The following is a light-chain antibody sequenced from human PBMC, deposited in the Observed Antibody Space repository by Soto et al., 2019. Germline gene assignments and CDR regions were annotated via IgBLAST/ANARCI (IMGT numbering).Light chain of an antibody. CDR2: DVS. CDR3: SSYTGSNTLV. J-gene: IGLJ2*01. V-gene: IGLV2-14*01. CDR1: SSDVGGYNS. Sequence: QSALTQPASASGSPGQSITISCTGTSSDVGGYNSVSWYQQHPGKAPKLMIYDVSNRPSGVSNRFSGSKSVNTASLTISGLQAEDEADYYCSSYTGSNTLVFGGGTQLTVL.